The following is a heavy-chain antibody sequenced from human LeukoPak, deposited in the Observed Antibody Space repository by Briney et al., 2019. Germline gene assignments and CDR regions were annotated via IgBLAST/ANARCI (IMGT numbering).Heavy chain of an antibody. Sequence: KSSETLSLTCTVSGGSVSSGSYYWSWIRQPPGKGLEWIGYIYYSGSTNYNPSLKSRVTISVDTSKNQFSLKLSSVTAADTAVYYCARSNWANYYGMDVWGQGTTVTVSS. CDR3: ARSNWANYYGMDV. CDR1: GGSVSSGSYY. J-gene: IGHJ6*02. V-gene: IGHV4-61*01. D-gene: IGHD7-27*01. CDR2: IYYSGST.